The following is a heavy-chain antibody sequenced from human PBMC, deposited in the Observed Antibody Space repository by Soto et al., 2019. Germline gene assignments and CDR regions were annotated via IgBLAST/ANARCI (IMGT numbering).Heavy chain of an antibody. V-gene: IGHV3-9*01. J-gene: IGHJ3*02. Sequence: GGSLRLSCAASGFTFDDYAMHWVRQAPGKGLEWVSGISWNSGSIGYADSVKGRFTISRDNAKNSLYLQMNSLRAEDTALYYCAKDKAPGVLWFGVGAFDIWGQGTMVTVSS. D-gene: IGHD3-10*01. CDR2: ISWNSGSI. CDR1: GFTFDDYA. CDR3: AKDKAPGVLWFGVGAFDI.